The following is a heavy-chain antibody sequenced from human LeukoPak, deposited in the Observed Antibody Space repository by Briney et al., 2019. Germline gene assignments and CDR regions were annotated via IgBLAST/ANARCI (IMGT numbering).Heavy chain of an antibody. Sequence: EASVKVSCKASGYTFTGYYMHWVRQAPGQGLEWMGGIIPIFGTANYAQKFQGRVTITADKSTSTAYMELSSLRSEDTAVYYCARGYSIAAAGLFDYWGQGTLVTVSS. CDR1: GYTFTGYY. D-gene: IGHD6-13*01. CDR2: IIPIFGTA. J-gene: IGHJ4*02. CDR3: ARGYSIAAAGLFDY. V-gene: IGHV1-69*06.